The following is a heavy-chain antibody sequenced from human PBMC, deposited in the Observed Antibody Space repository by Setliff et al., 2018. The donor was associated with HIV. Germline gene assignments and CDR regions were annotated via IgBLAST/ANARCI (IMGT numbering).Heavy chain of an antibody. V-gene: IGHV3-7*01. CDR3: ARLVVLVPGHMEYYDY. Sequence: GGSLRLSCAASGFTFSSYWMSWVRQAPGKGLEWVGNIKQDGSEKYYLGSVRGRFTISRDNAKNLVYLQMSSLRAEDTAVYYCARLVVLVPGHMEYYDYWGQGSLVTVSS. CDR1: GFTFSSYW. CDR2: IKQDGSEK. J-gene: IGHJ4*02. D-gene: IGHD2-8*02.